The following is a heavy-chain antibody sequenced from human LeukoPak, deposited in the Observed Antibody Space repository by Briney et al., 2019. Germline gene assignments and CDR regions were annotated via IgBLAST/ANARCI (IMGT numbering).Heavy chain of an antibody. CDR3: ARGGGYYFDY. D-gene: IGHD5-12*01. CDR1: GGSISSSNW. CDR2: IYHSGST. Sequence: PSETLSLTCAVSGGSISSSNWWSWVRQPPGKGLEWIGEIYHSGSTNYNPSLKSRVTISMDKSKNQLYLKVTSVTAADTAVYYCARGGGYYFDYWGQGILVAVSS. V-gene: IGHV4-4*02. J-gene: IGHJ4*02.